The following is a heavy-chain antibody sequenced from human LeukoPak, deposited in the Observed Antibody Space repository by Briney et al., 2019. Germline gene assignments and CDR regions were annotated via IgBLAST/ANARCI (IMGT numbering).Heavy chain of an antibody. J-gene: IGHJ6*02. D-gene: IGHD1-26*01. CDR3: ARGAYSGSLTRRYYYYYYGMDV. V-gene: IGHV4-34*01. CDR2: INHSGST. Sequence: SETLSLTCAVYGGSFSGYYWSWIRQPPGKGLEWIGEINHSGSTNYNPSLKSRVTISVDTSKNQFSLKLSSVTAADTAVYYCARGAYSGSLTRRYYYYYYGMDVWGQGTTVTVSS. CDR1: GGSFSGYY.